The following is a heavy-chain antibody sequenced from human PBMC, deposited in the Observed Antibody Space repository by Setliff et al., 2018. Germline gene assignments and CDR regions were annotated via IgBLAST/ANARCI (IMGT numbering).Heavy chain of an antibody. CDR1: GYTFTYFG. CDR3: ERLVRYCTTTSCQGASGAEF. CDR2: ISPHTGKT. Sequence: ASVKVSCKASGYTFTYFGVSWLRLAPGQGLEWVGWISPHTGKTYSAQKLQGRVTMTTDTSTNTAYLDLRSLRSDDTDVYYCERLVRYCTTTSCQGASGAEFWGQGTLVTVSS. J-gene: IGHJ4*02. D-gene: IGHD2-2*01. V-gene: IGHV1-18*01.